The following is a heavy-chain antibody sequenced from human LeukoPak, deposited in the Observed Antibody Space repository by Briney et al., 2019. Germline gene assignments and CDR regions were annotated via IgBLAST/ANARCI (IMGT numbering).Heavy chain of an antibody. CDR1: GFTFSDYY. Sequence: GGSLRLSCAASGFTFSDYYMSWIRQAPGKGLEWVSYISSSGSTIYYADSVKGRFTISRDNAKNSLYLQMNSLRAEDTAVYYSARDSEAVAGNFDYWGQGTPVTVSS. J-gene: IGHJ4*02. CDR3: ARDSEAVAGNFDY. D-gene: IGHD6-19*01. V-gene: IGHV3-11*01. CDR2: ISSSGSTI.